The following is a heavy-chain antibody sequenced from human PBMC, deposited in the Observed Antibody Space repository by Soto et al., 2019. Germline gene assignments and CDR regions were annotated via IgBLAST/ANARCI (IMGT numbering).Heavy chain of an antibody. J-gene: IGHJ5*02. CDR1: GFTFSSYA. CDR2: ISGSGGST. V-gene: IGHV3-23*01. CDR3: AKGPIVATSNWFDP. D-gene: IGHD5-12*01. Sequence: EVQLLESGGGLVQPGGSLRLSCAASGFTFSSYAMSWVRQAPGKGLEWVSAISGSGGSTYYAYSVKGPFSISRDNSKNTLYLQMNSLRAEDTAVYYCAKGPIVATSNWFDPWGQGTLVTVSS.